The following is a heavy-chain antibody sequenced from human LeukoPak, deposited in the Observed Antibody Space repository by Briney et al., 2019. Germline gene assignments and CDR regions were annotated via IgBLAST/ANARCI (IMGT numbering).Heavy chain of an antibody. D-gene: IGHD2-21*02. CDR3: ARGPGEAVVTAILDY. Sequence: SETLSLTCAVSGGSISSNSYYWGWIRQPPGKGLEWIGSIYYSGSTYYNPSLKSRVTISVDTSKNQFSLKLSSVTAADTAVYYCARGPGEAVVTAILDYWGQGTLVTVSS. CDR2: IYYSGST. CDR1: GGSISSNSYY. V-gene: IGHV4-39*07. J-gene: IGHJ4*02.